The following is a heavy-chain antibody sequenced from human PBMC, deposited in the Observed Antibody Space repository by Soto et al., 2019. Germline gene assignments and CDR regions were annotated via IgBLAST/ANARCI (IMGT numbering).Heavy chain of an antibody. V-gene: IGHV3-30-3*01. CDR3: ARDQFLDAFDI. J-gene: IGHJ3*02. CDR1: GFIFSSYS. D-gene: IGHD2-21*01. Sequence: QVQLVESGGGVVQPGRSLRLSCAASGFIFSSYSMHWVRQAPGKGLEWVAMISNDGSNKDYVDSVKGRFTIYRDNSNNTLSPQMNSMRSEDTAVYYCARDQFLDAFDIWGQGTMVTVSS. CDR2: ISNDGSNK.